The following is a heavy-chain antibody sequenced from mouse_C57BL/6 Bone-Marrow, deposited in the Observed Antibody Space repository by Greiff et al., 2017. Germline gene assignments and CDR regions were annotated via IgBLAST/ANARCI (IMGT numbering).Heavy chain of an antibody. CDR2: INPSNGGT. J-gene: IGHJ3*01. V-gene: IGHV1-53*01. D-gene: IGHD3-2*02. Sequence: QVQLKQPGTELVKPGASVKLSCKASGYTFTSYWMHWVKQRPGQGLEWIGNINPSNGGTNYNEKFKSKATLTVDKSSSTAYMQLSSLTSEDSAVYYCARCSSGYGWFAYWGQGTLVTVSA. CDR1: GYTFTSYW. CDR3: ARCSSGYGWFAY.